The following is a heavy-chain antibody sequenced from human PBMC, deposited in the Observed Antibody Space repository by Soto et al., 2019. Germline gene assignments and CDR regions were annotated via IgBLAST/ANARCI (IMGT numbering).Heavy chain of an antibody. CDR1: GGTFSSYA. Sequence: ASVKVSCKASGGTFSSYAISWVRQAPGQGLGWMGGIIPIFGTANYAQKFQGRVTITADKSTSTAYMELSSLRSEDTAVYYCARDDPLDRYGSGSSPYWGQGTLVTVSS. D-gene: IGHD3-10*01. J-gene: IGHJ4*02. V-gene: IGHV1-69*06. CDR3: ARDDPLDRYGSGSSPY. CDR2: IIPIFGTA.